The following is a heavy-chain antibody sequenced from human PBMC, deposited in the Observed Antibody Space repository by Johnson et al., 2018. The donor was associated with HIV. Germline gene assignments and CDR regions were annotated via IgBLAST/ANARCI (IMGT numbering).Heavy chain of an antibody. J-gene: IGHJ3*02. CDR2: IWYDGSNK. CDR3: ARAPGFSRAFDI. V-gene: IGHV3-33*08. D-gene: IGHD3-10*01. CDR1: GFTFSSYG. Sequence: VTLVESGGGVVQPGRSLRLSCAASGFTFSSYGMHWVRQAPGKGLEWVAVIWYDGSNKYYADSVKGRFTISRDNSKNTLYLQMNRLTAEDTAVYYCARAPGFSRAFDIWGQGAMVTVSS.